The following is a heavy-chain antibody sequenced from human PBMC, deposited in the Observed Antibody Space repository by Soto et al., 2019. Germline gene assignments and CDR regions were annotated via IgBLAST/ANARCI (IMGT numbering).Heavy chain of an antibody. Sequence: SETLSLTCAVSGGSISSSNWWSWVRQPPGKGLEWIGEIYHSGSTNYNPSLKSRVTISVDKSKNQFSLKLSSVTAADTAVYYCAREQDSSGWYVGYGGQGTMVTVSS. D-gene: IGHD6-19*01. V-gene: IGHV4-4*02. CDR1: GGSISSSNW. J-gene: IGHJ4*02. CDR2: IYHSGST. CDR3: AREQDSSGWYVGY.